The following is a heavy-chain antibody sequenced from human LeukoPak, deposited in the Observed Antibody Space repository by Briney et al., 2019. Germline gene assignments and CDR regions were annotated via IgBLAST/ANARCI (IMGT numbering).Heavy chain of an antibody. CDR3: ARDRIVN. CDR1: GFTFDDYG. J-gene: IGHJ4*02. D-gene: IGHD3-22*01. CDR2: IKEDGSEK. Sequence: GGSLRLSCAASGFTFDDYGMSWVRQAPGKGLEWVANIKEDGSEKDYVDSVKGRFTISRDNAKNSLYLQMNSLRAEDTAMYYCARDRIVNWDQGALVTVSS. V-gene: IGHV3-7*01.